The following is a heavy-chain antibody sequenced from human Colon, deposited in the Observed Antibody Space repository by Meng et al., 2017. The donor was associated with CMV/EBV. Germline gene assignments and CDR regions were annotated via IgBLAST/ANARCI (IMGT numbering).Heavy chain of an antibody. CDR3: ARDLVGGTTTWFDP. CDR2: IYRGGST. J-gene: IGHJ5*02. Sequence: GSLRLSCTVSGDFISSSRFYWGWIRQPPGKGLEWIGNIYRGGSTYYNPSLKSRVVISVDTSKNQFSLSLTSVTAADTAVYYCARDLVGGTTTWFDPWGQGTLVTVSS. D-gene: IGHD1-26*01. CDR1: GDFISSSRFY. V-gene: IGHV4-39*07.